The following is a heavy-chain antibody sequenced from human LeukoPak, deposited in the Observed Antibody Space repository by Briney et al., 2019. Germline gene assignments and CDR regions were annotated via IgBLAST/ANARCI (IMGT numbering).Heavy chain of an antibody. CDR2: ISYDGNNK. CDR3: AKDFQWISYGSGSYWWNGMDV. CDR1: GFTVSINY. J-gene: IGHJ6*02. Sequence: PRGSLRLSCAASGFTVSINYMSWVRQAPGKGLEWVAVISYDGNNKYYADSVKGRFTISRDNSKNTLYLQMNNLRPEDTALYYCAKDFQWISYGSGSYWWNGMDVWGQGTTVTVSS. V-gene: IGHV3-30*18. D-gene: IGHD3-10*01.